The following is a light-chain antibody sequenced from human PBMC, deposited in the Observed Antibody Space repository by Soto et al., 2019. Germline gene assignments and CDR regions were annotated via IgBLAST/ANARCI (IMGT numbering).Light chain of an antibody. CDR2: GAS. CDR3: QQYGSSGT. V-gene: IGKV3-20*01. Sequence: EVLLTQSPGPVSLAPGERAALSCRASQSVSNNYLAWYQQKPGQAPRLLIYGASNRATGIPDRFSGSGSGTDFTLTISRQEPEDFAVYYCQQYGSSGTFGQGTKVDI. CDR1: QSVSNNY. J-gene: IGKJ1*01.